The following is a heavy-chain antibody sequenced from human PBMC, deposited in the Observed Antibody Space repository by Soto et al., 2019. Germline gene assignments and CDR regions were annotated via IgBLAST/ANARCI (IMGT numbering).Heavy chain of an antibody. CDR3: ARDLSDVSSGWTYYFDY. J-gene: IGHJ4*02. V-gene: IGHV3-48*01. D-gene: IGHD6-19*01. Sequence: EVQLVESGGGLVQPGGSLRLSCAASGFTFSSDSMNWVRQAPGKGLEWVSYISSSSSTIYYADSVKGRFTISRDNAKNSLYLQMNSLRAEDTAVYYRARDLSDVSSGWTYYFDYWGQGTLVTVSS. CDR2: ISSSSSTI. CDR1: GFTFSSDS.